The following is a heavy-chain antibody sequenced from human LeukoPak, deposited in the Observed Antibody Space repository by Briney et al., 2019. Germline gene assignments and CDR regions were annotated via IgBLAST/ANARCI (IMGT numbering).Heavy chain of an antibody. Sequence: PGGSLRLSCAASGFDFNTYSMNWVRQAPGKGLEWVSYISSGSSTIYYADSVKGRFTIPRDNAKNSLYLQMNSLRDEDTAVYYCASLRGLFDYWGRGTLVTVSS. J-gene: IGHJ4*02. D-gene: IGHD1-26*01. CDR3: ASLRGLFDY. CDR2: ISSGSSTI. V-gene: IGHV3-48*02. CDR1: GFDFNTYS.